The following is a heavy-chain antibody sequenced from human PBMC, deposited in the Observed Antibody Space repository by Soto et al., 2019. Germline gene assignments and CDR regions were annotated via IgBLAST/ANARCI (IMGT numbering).Heavy chain of an antibody. CDR2: INHSGST. J-gene: IGHJ4*02. CDR3: ARVRYYYDSSGYTNFDY. CDR1: GGSFSGYY. D-gene: IGHD3-22*01. V-gene: IGHV4-34*01. Sequence: PSETLSLTCAVYGGSFSGYYWSWIRQPPGKGLEWIGEINHSGSTNYNPSLKSRVTISVDTSKNQFSLKLSSVTAADTAVYYCARVRYYYDSSGYTNFDYWGQGTLVTVSS.